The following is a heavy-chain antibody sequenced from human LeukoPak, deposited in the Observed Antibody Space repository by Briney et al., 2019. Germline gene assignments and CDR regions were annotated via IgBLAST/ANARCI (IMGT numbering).Heavy chain of an antibody. V-gene: IGHV1-8*01. CDR1: GYTFTSYD. CDR3: ARGAPPSGSYYYYGMDV. J-gene: IGHJ6*02. Sequence: ASVKVSCKASGYTFTSYDINWVRQATGQGLEWMGWMNPNSGNTGYAQKFQGRVTMTRNTSISTAYMELSSLRSEDTAVYYCARGAPPSGSYYYYGMDVWGQGTTVTVSS. D-gene: IGHD3-10*01. CDR2: MNPNSGNT.